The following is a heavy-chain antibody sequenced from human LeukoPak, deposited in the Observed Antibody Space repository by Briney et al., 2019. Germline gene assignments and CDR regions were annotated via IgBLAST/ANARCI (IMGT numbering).Heavy chain of an antibody. Sequence: VASVKVSCKAPGYTFTSYGISWVRQAPGQGLEWMGWISAYNGNTNYAQKLQGRVTMTTDTSTSTAYMELRSLRSDDTAVYYCARVWFGELYDYWGQGTLVTVSS. J-gene: IGHJ4*02. CDR2: ISAYNGNT. CDR1: GYTFTSYG. V-gene: IGHV1-18*04. D-gene: IGHD3-10*01. CDR3: ARVWFGELYDY.